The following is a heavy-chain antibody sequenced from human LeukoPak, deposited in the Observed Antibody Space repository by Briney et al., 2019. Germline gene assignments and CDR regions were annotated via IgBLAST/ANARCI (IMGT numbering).Heavy chain of an antibody. CDR2: IKQDGSEK. CDR1: GFTFSSYW. J-gene: IGHJ3*02. Sequence: GGSLRLSCAASGFTFSSYWMSWVRQAPGKGLEWVADIKQDGSEKYYVDSVKGRFTISRDNAKNSLYLQMNSLRAEDTAVYYCARETPDYGDGGDAFDIWGQGTMVTVSS. CDR3: ARETPDYGDGGDAFDI. V-gene: IGHV3-7*01. D-gene: IGHD4-17*01.